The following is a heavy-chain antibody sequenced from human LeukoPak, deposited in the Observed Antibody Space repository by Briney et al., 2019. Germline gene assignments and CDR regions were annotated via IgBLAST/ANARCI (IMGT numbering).Heavy chain of an antibody. J-gene: IGHJ4*02. CDR1: GGSISSYY. Sequence: PSETLSPTCTVSGGSISSYYRSWIRQPPGKGLEWIGYIYYSGSTNYNPSLKSRVTISVDTSKNQFSLTLTSVTAADTAVYYCARDLYGGNSGFVYWGQGTLVTVSS. V-gene: IGHV4-59*01. D-gene: IGHD4-23*01. CDR2: IYYSGST. CDR3: ARDLYGGNSGFVY.